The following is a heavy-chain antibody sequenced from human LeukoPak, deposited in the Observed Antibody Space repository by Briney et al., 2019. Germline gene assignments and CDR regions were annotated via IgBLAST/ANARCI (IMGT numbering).Heavy chain of an antibody. CDR1: GFTFGDYV. CDR3: TRDQTPYY. CDR2: IRSKAYGGTT. J-gene: IGHJ4*02. V-gene: IGHV3-49*04. Sequence: GGSLRLSCTASGFTFGDYVMTWVRPAPGKGREWVGFIRSKAYGGTTEYAASVKGRFTISRDDSKSIAYLQMNSLKTEDTAVYYCTRDQTPYYWGQGTLVTVSS.